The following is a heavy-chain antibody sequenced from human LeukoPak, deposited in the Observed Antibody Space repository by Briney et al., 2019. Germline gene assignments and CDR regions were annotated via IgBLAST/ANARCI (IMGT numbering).Heavy chain of an antibody. CDR1: GGSISSGSYY. CDR2: IYTSGST. D-gene: IGHD3-10*01. CDR3: AGDYFVRSLYYYYYMDV. J-gene: IGHJ6*03. Sequence: SQTLSLTCTVSGGSISSGSYYWSWIRRPAGKGLEWIGRIYTSGSTNYNPSLKSRVTISVDTSKNQFSLKLSSVTAADTAVYYCAGDYFVRSLYYYYYMDVWGKGTTVTVSS. V-gene: IGHV4-61*02.